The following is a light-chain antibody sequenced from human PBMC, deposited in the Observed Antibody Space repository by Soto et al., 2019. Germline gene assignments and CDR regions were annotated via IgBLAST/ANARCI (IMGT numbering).Light chain of an antibody. V-gene: IGLV2-11*01. CDR1: SSDVGGYNY. CDR2: DVS. Sequence: QSALTQPRPVSGSPGQSVTISCTGTSSDVGGYNYVSWYQQHPGKAPKLMIYDVSKRPSGVPDRFSGSKSGNTASLTISGLQAEDEADYYCCSYAGSYPYVFGTGTKLTVL. CDR3: CSYAGSYPYV. J-gene: IGLJ1*01.